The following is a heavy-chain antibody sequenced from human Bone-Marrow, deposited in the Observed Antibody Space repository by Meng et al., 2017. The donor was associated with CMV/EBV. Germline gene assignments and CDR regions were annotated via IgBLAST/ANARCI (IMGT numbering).Heavy chain of an antibody. D-gene: IGHD3-22*01. CDR2: IKQDGSEK. CDR3: ARGRITMIVVVITPGYFDL. Sequence: LTCTVSGGSISSYYWSWVRQAPGKGLEWVANIKQDGSEKYYVDSVKGRFTISRDNAKNSLYLQMNSLRAEDTAVYYCARGRITMIVVVITPGYFDLWGRGTLVTVSS. V-gene: IGHV3-7*04. J-gene: IGHJ2*01. CDR1: GGSISSYY.